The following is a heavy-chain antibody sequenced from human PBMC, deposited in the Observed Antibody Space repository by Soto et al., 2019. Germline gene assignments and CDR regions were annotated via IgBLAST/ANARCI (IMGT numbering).Heavy chain of an antibody. V-gene: IGHV3-7*01. CDR3: ARCPGYSSGWYAAFDI. CDR1: GFTFSSYW. CDR2: IKRDGSEK. Sequence: EVQLVESGGGLVQPGGSLRLSCAASGFTFSSYWMSWVRQAPGKGLEWVANIKRDGSEKYYVDSVKGRFTISRDNAKNSLYLQMNSLRAEDTAVYYCARCPGYSSGWYAAFDIWGQGTMVTVSS. J-gene: IGHJ3*02. D-gene: IGHD6-19*01.